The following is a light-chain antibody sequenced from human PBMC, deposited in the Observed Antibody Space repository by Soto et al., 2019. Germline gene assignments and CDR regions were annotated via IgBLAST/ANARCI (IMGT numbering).Light chain of an antibody. CDR3: SSYTTSSTLLYV. J-gene: IGLJ1*01. V-gene: IGLV2-14*01. CDR1: SSDVGGYNS. CDR2: EVS. Sequence: QSVLTQPASVSGSPGQSITISCTGTSSDVGGYNSVSWYQQHPGKAPKLMIYEVSNRPSGVSNRFSGSKSGNTASLTISGLQADDDADYYCSSYTTSSTLLYVFGTGTKLTVL.